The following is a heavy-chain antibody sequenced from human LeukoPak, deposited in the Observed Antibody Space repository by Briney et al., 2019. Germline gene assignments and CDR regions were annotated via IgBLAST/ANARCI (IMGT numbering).Heavy chain of an antibody. D-gene: IGHD2-2*01. J-gene: IGHJ3*02. CDR1: GGSISSYY. CDR2: IYYSGST. V-gene: IGHV4-59*01. CDR3: ARMPVVPAAHENRNHAFDI. Sequence: SETLSLTCTVSGGSISSYYWSWTRQPPGKGLEWIGYIYYSGSTNYNPSLKSRVTISVDTSKNQFSLKLSSVTAADTAVYYCARMPVVPAAHENRNHAFDIWGQGTMVTVSS.